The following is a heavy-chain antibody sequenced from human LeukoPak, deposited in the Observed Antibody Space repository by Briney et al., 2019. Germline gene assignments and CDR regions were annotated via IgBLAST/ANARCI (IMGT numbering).Heavy chain of an antibody. D-gene: IGHD3-10*01. Sequence: KPSETLSLTCTVSGGSFSSYYWSWIRQPAGKGLEWIGRIYTSGSTNYNPSLESRVTMSVDTSKNQFSLKLSSVTAADTAVYYCARGRRFGESYYFDYWGQGTLVTVSS. J-gene: IGHJ4*02. CDR3: ARGRRFGESYYFDY. V-gene: IGHV4-4*07. CDR2: IYTSGST. CDR1: GGSFSSYY.